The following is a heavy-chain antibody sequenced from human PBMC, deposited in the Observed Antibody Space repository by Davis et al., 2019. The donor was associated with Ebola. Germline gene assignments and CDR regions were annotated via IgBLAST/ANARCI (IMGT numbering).Heavy chain of an antibody. CDR1: GFTFSTYA. J-gene: IGHJ6*04. Sequence: GESLKISCAGSGFTFSTYAMTWVRQAPGKGLEWVSRISGSGGDPHYADSVKGRFTISRDNSKNTLYLQMNSLRAEDTAVFYYAKRATVKVAGANYYNAMDVWGKGTTVTVSS. CDR2: ISGSGGDP. V-gene: IGHV3-23*01. D-gene: IGHD6-19*01. CDR3: AKRATVKVAGANYYNAMDV.